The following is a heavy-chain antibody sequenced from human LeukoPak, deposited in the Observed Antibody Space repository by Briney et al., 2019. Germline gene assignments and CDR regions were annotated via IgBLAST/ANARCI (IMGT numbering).Heavy chain of an antibody. D-gene: IGHD6-13*01. V-gene: IGHV1-2*02. J-gene: IGHJ5*02. CDR1: GYTFTSHF. Sequence: GASVKVSCKASGYTFTSHFMHWVRQAPGQGLEWMGWINPNSGGTNYAQKFQGRVTMTRDTSISTAYLQWSSLKASDTAMYYCARGIAAAGTNFVCWFDPWGQGTLVTVSS. CDR3: ARGIAAAGTNFVCWFDP. CDR2: INPNSGGT.